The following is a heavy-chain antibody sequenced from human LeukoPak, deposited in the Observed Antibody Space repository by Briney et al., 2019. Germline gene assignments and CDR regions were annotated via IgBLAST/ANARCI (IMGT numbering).Heavy chain of an antibody. Sequence: ASVKVSCKASGYTFTSYDINWVRQATGQGLEWMGWMNPNSGNTGYAQKFQGRVTMTRNTSISTAYMELSSLRSEDTAVYYCARLGRPTTVTIWGYYYYYGMDVWGQGTTVTVSS. CDR1: GYTFTSYD. CDR2: MNPNSGNT. V-gene: IGHV1-8*01. CDR3: ARLGRPTTVTIWGYYYYYGMDV. J-gene: IGHJ6*02. D-gene: IGHD4-17*01.